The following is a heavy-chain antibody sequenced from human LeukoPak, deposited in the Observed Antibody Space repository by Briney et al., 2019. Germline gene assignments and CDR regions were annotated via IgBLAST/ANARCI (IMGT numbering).Heavy chain of an antibody. CDR3: ARAVGHGSGSPRMDV. CDR2: IISSSNTI. D-gene: IGHD3-10*01. Sequence: PGGSLRLSCAVSGFTFSTHNMNWVRQAPGKGLEWVSYIISSSNTIYYADSVKGRFTISRDNAKNSLYLQMNSLRAEDTAVYYCARAVGHGSGSPRMDVWGKGTTVTVSS. J-gene: IGHJ6*04. V-gene: IGHV3-48*01. CDR1: GFTFSTHN.